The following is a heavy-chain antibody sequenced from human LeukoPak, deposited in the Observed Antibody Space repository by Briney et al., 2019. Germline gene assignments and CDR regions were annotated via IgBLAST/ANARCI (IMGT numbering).Heavy chain of an antibody. J-gene: IGHJ4*02. CDR2: INPSGGST. D-gene: IGHD4-17*01. CDR3: ARGPIYGDYRYYFDY. Sequence: GAAVKVSCKASGYTFTSYYMHWVRQAPGQGLEWMGIINPSGGSTSYAQKFQGRVTMTRDTSTSTVYMELSSLRSEDTAVYYCARGPIYGDYRYYFDYWGQGTLVTVSS. CDR1: GYTFTSYY. V-gene: IGHV1-46*01.